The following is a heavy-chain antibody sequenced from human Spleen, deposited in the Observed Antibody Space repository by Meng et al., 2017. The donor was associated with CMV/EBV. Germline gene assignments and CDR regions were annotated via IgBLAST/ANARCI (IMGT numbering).Heavy chain of an antibody. CDR3: ATLAIDDY. D-gene: IGHD2-21*01. CDR2: ISRTGGAV. J-gene: IGHJ4*02. V-gene: IGHV3-11*04. CDR1: GFTFTDYY. Sequence: GGSLRLSCAASGFTFTDYYINWVRQAPGKGLEWISYISRTGGAVYYADSVKGRFTVSRDNAKNSLYLQMNSLRVEDTAVYYCATLAIDDYWGQGTLVTVSS.